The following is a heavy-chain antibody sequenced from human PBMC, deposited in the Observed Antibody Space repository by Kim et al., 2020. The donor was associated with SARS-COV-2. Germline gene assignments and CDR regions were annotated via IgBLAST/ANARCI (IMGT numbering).Heavy chain of an antibody. CDR1: GGSFSGYY. Sequence: SETLSLTCAVYGGSFSGYYWSWIRQPPWKGLEWIGDIYHSGTTKYNPSLQSRVTISVDTSKNQFSLKLSSLTAADTAAYFCPRSLYHPPSSSRVRFDPWG. J-gene: IGHJ5*02. V-gene: IGHV4-34*01. CDR2: IYHSGTT. D-gene: IGHD6-13*01. CDR3: PRSLYHPPSSSRVRFDP.